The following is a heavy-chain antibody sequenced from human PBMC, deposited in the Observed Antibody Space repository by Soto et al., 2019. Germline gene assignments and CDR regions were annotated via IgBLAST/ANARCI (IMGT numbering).Heavy chain of an antibody. J-gene: IGHJ1*01. CDR2: ISGSGDKT. CDR1: GFTFKYYA. Sequence: EVQLLQSGGGLAQPGTSLRLSCAASGFTFKYYAMTWVRQAPGKGLEWVSTISGSGDKTDYADSVKGRFRVSRDNSKDTLYLQMDSLRADDTALYYCARESKWYGGQYFQEWGQGTLVNVSS. CDR3: ARESKWYGGQYFQE. V-gene: IGHV3-23*01. D-gene: IGHD2-8*01.